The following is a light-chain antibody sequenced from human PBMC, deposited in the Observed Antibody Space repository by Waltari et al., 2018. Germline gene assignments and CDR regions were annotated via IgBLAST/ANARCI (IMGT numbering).Light chain of an antibody. CDR1: QSVVYSSNNKNC. J-gene: IGKJ1*01. V-gene: IGKV4-1*01. Sequence: DIVMTQSPDSLAVSLGERATINCKSSQSVVYSSNNKNCLAWYQQKPGQPPKLLIYWASTRESGVPDRFSGSGSGTDFTLTISSLQAEDVAVYYCQQYYSTPPWTFGQGTKVEIK. CDR3: QQYYSTPPWT. CDR2: WAS.